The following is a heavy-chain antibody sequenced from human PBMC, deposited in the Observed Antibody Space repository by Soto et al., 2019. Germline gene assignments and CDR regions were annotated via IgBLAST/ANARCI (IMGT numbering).Heavy chain of an antibody. CDR1: GDAISNYY. D-gene: IGHD1-20*01. Sequence: SETLSLTCSVSGDAISNYYWSWIRQTPGKGLEWIGCVHDSGSTDYNPSLKGRVTMSLHTSKSQFSLNLSSVTAADSATYYCARGTRALITSFFAYWGQGVPVTVSS. J-gene: IGHJ4*02. CDR3: ARGTRALITSFFAY. CDR2: VHDSGST. V-gene: IGHV4-59*01.